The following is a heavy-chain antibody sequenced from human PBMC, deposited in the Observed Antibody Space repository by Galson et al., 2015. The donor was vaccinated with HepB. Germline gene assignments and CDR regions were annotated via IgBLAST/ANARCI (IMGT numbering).Heavy chain of an antibody. CDR2: ISGSGGST. V-gene: IGHV3-23*01. J-gene: IGHJ4*02. D-gene: IGHD2-2*02. CDR1: GFTFSNYD. Sequence: SLRLSCAASGFTFSNYDMTWVRQAPGKGPEWVSSISGSGGSTYYADTVKGRFTIYRDNYKNTVYLQMNGLRAEDTAVYYCALYQTVKAFEIWGQGTLVTVSS. CDR3: ALYQTVKAFEI.